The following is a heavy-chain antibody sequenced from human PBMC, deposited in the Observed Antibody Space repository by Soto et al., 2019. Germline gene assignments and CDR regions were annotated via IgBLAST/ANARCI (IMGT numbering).Heavy chain of an antibody. CDR1: GGTFSSYT. CDR3: ARAPSAYYATPSYYGMDV. D-gene: IGHD3-3*01. J-gene: IGHJ6*02. CDR2: IIPILGIA. V-gene: IGHV1-69*02. Sequence: QVQLVQSGAEVKKPGSSVKVSCKASGGTFSSYTISWVRQAPGQGLEWMGRIIPILGIANYAQKFQGRVTITADKSTSTPYVELSSLRSEDTAVYSCARAPSAYYATPSYYGMDVWGQGTTVTVAS.